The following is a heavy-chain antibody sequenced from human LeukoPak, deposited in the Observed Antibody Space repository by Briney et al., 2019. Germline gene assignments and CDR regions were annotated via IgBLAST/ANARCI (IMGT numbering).Heavy chain of an antibody. D-gene: IGHD6-13*01. Sequence: PGGSLRLSCAASGFTFSSFGLNWVRQAPGKGLEWVSSISSSSSFIYYADSVKGRFTISRDNAKNSLYLQMNSLRAEDTAVYYCARDSQPGIAAYWGQGTLVTVSS. CDR2: ISSSSSFI. J-gene: IGHJ4*02. CDR3: ARDSQPGIAAY. CDR1: GFTFSSFG. V-gene: IGHV3-21*01.